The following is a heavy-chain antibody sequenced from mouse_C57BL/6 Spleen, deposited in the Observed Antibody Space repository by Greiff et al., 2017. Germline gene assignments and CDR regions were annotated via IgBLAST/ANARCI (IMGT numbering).Heavy chain of an antibody. Sequence: QVQLQQSGPGLVQPSQSLSITCTVSGFSLTSYGVHWVRQSPGKGLEWLGVIWSGGSTDYNAAFISRLSTSKDNSKSQVFFKMNSLQADDTAIYYCARKGDGYYDAMDYWGQGTSVTVSS. CDR3: ARKGDGYYDAMDY. D-gene: IGHD2-3*01. J-gene: IGHJ4*01. CDR2: IWSGGST. V-gene: IGHV2-2*01. CDR1: GFSLTSYG.